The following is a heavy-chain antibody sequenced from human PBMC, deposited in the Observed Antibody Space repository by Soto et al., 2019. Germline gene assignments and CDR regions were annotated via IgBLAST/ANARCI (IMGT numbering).Heavy chain of an antibody. CDR2: IYSTYGRSRT. J-gene: IGHJ3*01. CDR3: AREDRRAFEV. CDR1: GFSVSEKH. V-gene: IGHV3-66*01. Sequence: EEQLVESGGGLVQLGGSLRLSCAASGFSVSEKHMSWVRQAPGEGLECVSTIYSTYGRSRTGYADSGEGRFTISRDNSKHALALQMNTLRAEDTAVYYRAREDRRAFEVWGQGAMVIVSS.